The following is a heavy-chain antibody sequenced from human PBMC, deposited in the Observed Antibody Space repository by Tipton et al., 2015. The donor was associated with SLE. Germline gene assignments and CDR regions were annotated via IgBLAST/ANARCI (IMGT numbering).Heavy chain of an antibody. CDR2: IYYGGTI. D-gene: IGHD1-7*01. Sequence: LRLSCNVSVYSISSSHWWGWIRQPPGKGLEWIGHIYYGGTIYYNPSLKSRVTMSIDTSKNQFSLKLSSVTDVDTAVYYCARATDWNLSPDVWGKGTTVTVSS. CDR3: ARATDWNLSPDV. J-gene: IGHJ6*04. V-gene: IGHV4-28*02. CDR1: VYSISSSHW.